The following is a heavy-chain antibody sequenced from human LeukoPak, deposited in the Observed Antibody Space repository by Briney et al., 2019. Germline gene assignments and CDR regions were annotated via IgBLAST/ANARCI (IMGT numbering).Heavy chain of an antibody. Sequence: GGSLRLSCAASGFTFDDYAMHWVRHAPGKGLEWVSLISGGGGSTYYAESVKGRFTISRDNNKNSLYLQLNSLITEDTAFYYCAKDLGPSGAAWFDPWGQGTLVTVSS. CDR2: ISGGGGST. J-gene: IGHJ5*02. D-gene: IGHD2-15*01. CDR3: AKDLGPSGAAWFDP. V-gene: IGHV3-43*02. CDR1: GFTFDDYA.